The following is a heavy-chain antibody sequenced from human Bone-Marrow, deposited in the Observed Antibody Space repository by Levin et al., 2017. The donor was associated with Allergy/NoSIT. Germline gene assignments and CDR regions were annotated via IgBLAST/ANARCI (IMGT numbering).Heavy chain of an antibody. J-gene: IGHJ4*02. Sequence: LSLTCAASGFTFSSYTMHWVRQAPGKGLEWVAVISYDGSNKYYADSVKGRFTISRDNSKNTSYLQMNSLRPEDTAVYFCARPSSSGWSLGFDYWGQGTLVTVSS. CDR3: ARPSSSGWSLGFDY. V-gene: IGHV3-30*01. CDR1: GFTFSSYT. D-gene: IGHD6-19*01. CDR2: ISYDGSNK.